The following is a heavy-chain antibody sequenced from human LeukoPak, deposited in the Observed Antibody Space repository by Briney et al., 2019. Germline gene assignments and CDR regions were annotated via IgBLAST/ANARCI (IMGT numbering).Heavy chain of an antibody. CDR3: ASGVNWNPLGY. D-gene: IGHD1-20*01. CDR2: IIPIFGTT. J-gene: IGHJ4*02. Sequence: GASVKVSCKASGGTFSSYAFSWVRQAPGQGLEWMGGIIPIFGTTNYAQKFQGRVTITTDESTSTASMALSSLRSEDTAVYYCASGVNWNPLGYWGQGTLVTVSS. V-gene: IGHV1-69*05. CDR1: GGTFSSYA.